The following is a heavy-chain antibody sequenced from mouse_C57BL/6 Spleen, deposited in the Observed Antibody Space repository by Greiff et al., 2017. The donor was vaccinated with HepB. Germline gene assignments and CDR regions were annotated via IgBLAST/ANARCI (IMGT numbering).Heavy chain of an antibody. CDR2: ISSGGDYI. CDR3: TREKNYGSSYWWYFDV. D-gene: IGHD1-1*01. CDR1: GFTFSSYA. Sequence: EVKVVESGEGLVKPGGSLKLSCAASGFTFSSYAMSWVRQTPEKRLEWVAYISSGGDYIYYADTVKGRFTISRDNARNTLYLQMSSLKSEDTAMYYCTREKNYGSSYWWYFDVWGTGTTVTVSS. J-gene: IGHJ1*03. V-gene: IGHV5-9-1*02.